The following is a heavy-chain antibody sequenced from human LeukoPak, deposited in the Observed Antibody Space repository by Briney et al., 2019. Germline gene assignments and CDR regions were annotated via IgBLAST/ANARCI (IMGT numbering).Heavy chain of an antibody. CDR2: IKQDGSEK. CDR1: GFTFSSYW. Sequence: AGGSLRLSCAASGFTFSSYWMSWVRQAPGKGLEWVANIKQDGSEKYYVDSVKGRFTISRDNAKNSLYLQMNSLRAEDTAVYYCARDSTIYDFWSGYSGAFDIWGQGTVVTVSS. V-gene: IGHV3-7*01. D-gene: IGHD3-3*01. CDR3: ARDSTIYDFWSGYSGAFDI. J-gene: IGHJ3*02.